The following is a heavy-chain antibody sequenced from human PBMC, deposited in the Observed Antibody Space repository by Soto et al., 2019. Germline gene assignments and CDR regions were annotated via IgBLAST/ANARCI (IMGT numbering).Heavy chain of an antibody. CDR1: GFIFSRYN. Sequence: GGSLRLSCAASGFIFSRYNMNWVRQAPGKGLEWVAYISRSGSTIYYAGSVKGRFTTSRDNTKNSLYLQMNSLRVEDTALYYCARPDYYDTTGYYEDWGQGTQVTVSS. V-gene: IGHV3-48*01. CDR3: ARPDYYDTTGYYED. J-gene: IGHJ4*02. CDR2: ISRSGSTI. D-gene: IGHD3-22*01.